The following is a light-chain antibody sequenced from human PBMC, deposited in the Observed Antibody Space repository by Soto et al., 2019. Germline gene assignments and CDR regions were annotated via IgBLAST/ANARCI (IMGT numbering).Light chain of an antibody. J-gene: IGKJ4*01. V-gene: IGKV1-39*01. CDR1: QSISRF. Sequence: DIQMTQSPSSLSASVGDRVTITCRASQSISRFLHWYQQKPGKAPKVLIYAASSLQSGVPSRFSGSGSGTDFNLTISSLHPADFATYYCQQSHSTPRAFGGGTKVEIK. CDR2: AAS. CDR3: QQSHSTPRA.